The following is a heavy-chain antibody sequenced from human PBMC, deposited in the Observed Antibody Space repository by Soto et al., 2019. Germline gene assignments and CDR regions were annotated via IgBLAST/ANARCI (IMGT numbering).Heavy chain of an antibody. Sequence: ESGGGLVQPGGSRRVSCAASGFSFSNYAMNWVHQAPGKGLEWVSYISIGSGSIFYADSVKGRFTISRDDAKNSLYMQMNTLRDEDTAVYYCVRDDRWAFDFWGQGTMVTVSS. D-gene: IGHD3-22*01. V-gene: IGHV3-48*02. CDR2: ISIGSGSI. CDR1: GFSFSNYA. J-gene: IGHJ3*01. CDR3: VRDDRWAFDF.